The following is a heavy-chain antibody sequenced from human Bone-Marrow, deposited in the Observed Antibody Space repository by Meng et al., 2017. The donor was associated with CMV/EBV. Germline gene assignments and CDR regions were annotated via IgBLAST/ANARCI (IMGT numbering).Heavy chain of an antibody. CDR1: GSTFSVYY. Sequence: ASVKVSCKASGSTFSVYYTHWVRQAPGQGLEWMGWINPNSGGTNYAQKFQGRVTMTRDTSISTAYMELSRLRSDDTAVYYGARAPYYDFWSGYFVAPWVYYYGMDVWGQGTTVTVSS. D-gene: IGHD3-3*01. J-gene: IGHJ6*02. CDR3: ARAPYYDFWSGYFVAPWVYYYGMDV. V-gene: IGHV1-2*02. CDR2: INPNSGGT.